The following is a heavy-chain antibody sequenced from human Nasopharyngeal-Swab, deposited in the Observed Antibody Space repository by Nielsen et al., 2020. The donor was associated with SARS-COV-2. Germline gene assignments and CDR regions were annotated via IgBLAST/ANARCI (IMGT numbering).Heavy chain of an antibody. CDR2: ISYDGSNK. J-gene: IGHJ6*02. CDR3: ARVVLLWFGELSSGMDV. D-gene: IGHD3-10*01. V-gene: IGHV3-30-3*01. Sequence: GLEWVAVISYDGSNKYYADSVKGRFTISRDNSKNTLYLQMNSLRAEDTAVYYCARVVLLWFGELSSGMDVWGQGTTVTVSS.